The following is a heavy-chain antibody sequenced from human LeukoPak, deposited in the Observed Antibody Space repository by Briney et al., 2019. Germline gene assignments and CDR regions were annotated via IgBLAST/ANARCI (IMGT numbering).Heavy chain of an antibody. CDR2: ISYDGSNK. Sequence: GRSLRLSCAAPGFTFSSYAMQWVRQAPGKGLEWVAVISYDGSNKYYADSVKGRFTISRDNSKNTVYLQMSSLRAEDTAVYYCARRSVGTTPQPTDCWGQGTLVTVSS. V-gene: IGHV3-30-3*01. CDR3: ARRSVGTTPQPTDC. D-gene: IGHD1-26*01. J-gene: IGHJ4*02. CDR1: GFTFSSYA.